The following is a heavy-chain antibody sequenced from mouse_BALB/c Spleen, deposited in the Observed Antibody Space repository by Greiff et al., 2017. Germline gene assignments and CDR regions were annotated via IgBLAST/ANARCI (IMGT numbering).Heavy chain of an antibody. J-gene: IGHJ4*01. CDR3: ARGWSYSMDY. V-gene: IGHV5-4*02. D-gene: IGHD2-3*01. Sequence: DVMLVESGGGLVKPGGSLKLSCAASGFTFSDYYMYWVRQTPEKRLEWVATISDGGSYTYYPDSVKGRFTISRDNAKNNLYLQMSSLKSEDTAMYYCARGWSYSMDYWGQGTSVTVSS. CDR1: GFTFSDYY. CDR2: ISDGGSYT.